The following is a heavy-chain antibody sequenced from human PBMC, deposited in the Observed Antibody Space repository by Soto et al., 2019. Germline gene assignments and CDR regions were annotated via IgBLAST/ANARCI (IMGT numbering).Heavy chain of an antibody. Sequence: GGSLRLSCAASGFTFSTYSMNWLRQAPGQGLEWISSISSGSDATFYTDSVEGRFTISRDNAQNSLYLQMNSLRVEDSAVYFSVRCIVVGVAATKPDFDYWGQGALVTVSS. CDR2: ISSGSDAT. CDR3: VRCIVVGVAATKPDFDY. V-gene: IGHV3-21*01. D-gene: IGHD2-15*01. J-gene: IGHJ4*02. CDR1: GFTFSTYS.